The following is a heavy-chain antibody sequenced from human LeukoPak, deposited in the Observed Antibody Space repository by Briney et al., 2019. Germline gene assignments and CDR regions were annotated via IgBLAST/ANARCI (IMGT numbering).Heavy chain of an antibody. CDR2: INPSGGST. CDR3: ARDVASSGYYWD. Sequence: GASVKVSCKASGYTFTSCYMHWVRQAPGQGLEWMGIINPSGGSTSYAQRFQGRVTMTRETSTSTVYMELSNLKSDDTAVYHCARDVASSGYYWDWGQGTLVTVSS. CDR1: GYTFTSCY. J-gene: IGHJ4*02. D-gene: IGHD3-22*01. V-gene: IGHV1-46*01.